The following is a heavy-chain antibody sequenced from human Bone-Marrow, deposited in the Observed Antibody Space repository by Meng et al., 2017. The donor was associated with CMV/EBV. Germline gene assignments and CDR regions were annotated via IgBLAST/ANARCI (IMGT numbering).Heavy chain of an antibody. J-gene: IGHJ4*02. CDR3: TRQAHYSLDWDC. D-gene: IGHD3/OR15-3a*01. Sequence: GESLKISCAASGFTFSSYAMHWVRQAPGKGLEWVSIIFAAGNTYYADSVKGRFTISRDSSKNTLYLQMNSLRAEDTAEYYCTRQAHYSLDWDCWGKGTLVTVS. CDR1: GFTFSSYA. CDR2: IFAAGNT. V-gene: IGHV3-30*14.